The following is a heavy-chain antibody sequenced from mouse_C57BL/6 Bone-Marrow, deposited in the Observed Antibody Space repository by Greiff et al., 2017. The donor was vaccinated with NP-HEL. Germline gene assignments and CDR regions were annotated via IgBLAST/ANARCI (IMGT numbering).Heavy chain of an antibody. CDR2: IYPGDGDT. D-gene: IGHD1-1*01. J-gene: IGHJ2*01. CDR3: ARKGTTVALDY. CDR1: GYAFSSSW. V-gene: IGHV1-82*01. Sequence: QVQLQQSGPELVKPGASVKISCKASGYAFSSSWMNWVKQRPGKGLEWIGRIYPGDGDTNYNGKFKGKATLTADKSSSTAYMQLSRLTSEDSAVYFCARKGTTVALDYWGQGTTLTVSS.